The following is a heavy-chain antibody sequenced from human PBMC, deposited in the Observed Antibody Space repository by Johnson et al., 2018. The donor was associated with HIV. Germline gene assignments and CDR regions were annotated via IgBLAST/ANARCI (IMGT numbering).Heavy chain of an antibody. J-gene: IGHJ3*02. CDR3: ARELLRGPVVFGAFDT. V-gene: IGHV3-23*04. D-gene: IGHD3-10*01. Sequence: VQLVESGGGLVQPGGSLRLSCAASGFTFSSYAMSWVRQAPGKGLEWVSFISGGDDDTYYADSVKGRFTISRDNSKNTLYLQMNSLRAEDTAVYYCARELLRGPVVFGAFDTWGQGTKVTVSS. CDR2: ISGGDDDT. CDR1: GFTFSSYA.